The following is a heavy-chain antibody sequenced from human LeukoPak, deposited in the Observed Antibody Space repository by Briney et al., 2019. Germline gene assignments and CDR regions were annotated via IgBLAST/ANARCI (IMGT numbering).Heavy chain of an antibody. J-gene: IGHJ4*02. CDR2: IYSSGST. Sequence: SETLSLTCTVSGGSISSSSYYWGWIRQPPGKGLEWIGSIYSSGSTYYNPSLKSRVTISVDTSKNQFSLKLSSVTAADTAVYYCARKTKRYYFDYWGQGTLVTVSS. V-gene: IGHV4-39*01. CDR3: ARKTKRYYFDY. CDR1: GGSISSSSYY.